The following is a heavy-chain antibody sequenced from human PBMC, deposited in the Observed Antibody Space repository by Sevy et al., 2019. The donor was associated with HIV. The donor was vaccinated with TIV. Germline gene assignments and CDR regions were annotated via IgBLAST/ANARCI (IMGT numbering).Heavy chain of an antibody. CDR1: GDSVSSNSAA. CDR3: AIEEGGYCSGGSCNSGAFDI. J-gene: IGHJ3*02. V-gene: IGHV6-1*01. D-gene: IGHD2-15*01. CDR2: TYYRSKWYN. Sequence: KQSQTLSLTCAISGDSVSSNSAAWNWIRQSPSRGLEWLGRTYYRSKWYNDYAVSVKSRITIKPDTSKNQFFLQLNSGTPEDTAVYYCAIEEGGYCSGGSCNSGAFDIWGQGTMVTVSS.